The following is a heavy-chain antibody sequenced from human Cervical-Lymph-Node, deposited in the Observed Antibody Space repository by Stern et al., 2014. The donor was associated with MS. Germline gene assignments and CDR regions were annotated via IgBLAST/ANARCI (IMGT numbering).Heavy chain of an antibody. J-gene: IGHJ6*02. Sequence: EVQLVESGGGLVKPGGSLRLSCAASGFTFSSYSMNWVRQAPGKGLEWVSSISSSSSYIYYADSVKGRFNISRDNAKNSLYLQMNSLRAEDTAVYYCARDIPGYYYGMDVWGQGTTVTVSS. CDR1: GFTFSSYS. V-gene: IGHV3-21*01. CDR2: ISSSSSYI. D-gene: IGHD1-14*01. CDR3: ARDIPGYYYGMDV.